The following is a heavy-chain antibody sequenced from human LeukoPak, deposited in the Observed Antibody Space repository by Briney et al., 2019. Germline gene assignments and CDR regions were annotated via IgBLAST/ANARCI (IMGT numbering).Heavy chain of an antibody. CDR3: ASPSRWKYYFDY. V-gene: IGHV3-48*04. J-gene: IGHJ4*02. CDR1: GFTFSSYW. CDR2: ISSSSSTI. D-gene: IGHD6-19*01. Sequence: PGGSLRLSCAASGFTFSSYWMHWVRQAPGKGLVWVSSISSSSSTIYYADSVKGRFTISRDNAKNSLYLQMNSLRAEDTAVYYCASPSRWKYYFDYWGQGTLVTVSS.